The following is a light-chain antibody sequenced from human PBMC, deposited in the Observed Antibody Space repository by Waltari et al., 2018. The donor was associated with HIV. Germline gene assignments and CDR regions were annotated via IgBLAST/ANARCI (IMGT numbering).Light chain of an antibody. J-gene: IGKJ1*01. V-gene: IGKV1-12*01. CDR1: QGISSW. Sequence: DIQMTQSPSSVSASVGDRVPITCRASQGISSWLAWYQQKPGKAPKLLSYGASHLHTGVPSRFSGSGSGTDFTLTISSLQPEDLATYYCHQANSLLPMPFGQGTKVDIK. CDR3: HQANSLLPMP. CDR2: GAS.